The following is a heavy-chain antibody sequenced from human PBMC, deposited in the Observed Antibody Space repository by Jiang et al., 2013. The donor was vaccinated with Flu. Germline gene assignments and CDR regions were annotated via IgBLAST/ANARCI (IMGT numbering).Heavy chain of an antibody. CDR3: ARVVAAAGTGYFQH. Sequence: GGSTSYAQKFQGRVTMTRDTSTSTVYMELSSLRSEDTAVYYCARVVAAAGTGYFQHWGQGTLVTVSS. CDR2: GGST. V-gene: IGHV1-46*01. J-gene: IGHJ1*01. D-gene: IGHD6-13*01.